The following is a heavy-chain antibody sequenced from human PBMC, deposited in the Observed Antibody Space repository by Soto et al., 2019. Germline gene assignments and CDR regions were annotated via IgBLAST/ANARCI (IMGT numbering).Heavy chain of an antibody. D-gene: IGHD3-16*01. Sequence: RLSCAVSGFTFDDNAMHWVRQAPEKGLEWVSGINCKSDIAYAVSVKGRFTISRENAEDSLYLQMNSLRAEDTALYYCAISQDRGGRTTFIYWGQGTQVTVSS. CDR3: AISQDRGGRTTFIY. CDR1: GFTFDDNA. J-gene: IGHJ4*02. V-gene: IGHV3-9*01. CDR2: INCKSDI.